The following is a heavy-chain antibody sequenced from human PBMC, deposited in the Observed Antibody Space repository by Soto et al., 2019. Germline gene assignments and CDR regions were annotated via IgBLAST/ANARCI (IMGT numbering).Heavy chain of an antibody. CDR2: INHRGSI. D-gene: IGHD6-25*01. J-gene: IGHJ6*02. V-gene: IGHV4-34*01. CDR3: ARGSRMRTPAASGGAYFYHGVDA. Sequence: QVQLQQWGAGLLKPSETLSLNCAVYGGSFSGYYWSWIRQPPGKGLEWIGEINHRGSINYNPSLKPRVTMSVDTSKNQFSLNLNPVPAADTAVFYCARGSRMRTPAASGGAYFYHGVDAWGQGTAVTVSS. CDR1: GGSFSGYY.